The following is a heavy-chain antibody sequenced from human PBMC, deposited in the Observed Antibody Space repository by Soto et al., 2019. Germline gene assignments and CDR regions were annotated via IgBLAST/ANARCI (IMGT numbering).Heavy chain of an antibody. Sequence: QVQLVESGGGVVQPGRSLRLSCAASGFTFSSYAMHWVRQAPGKGLEWVAVISYDGSNKYYADSVKGRFTISRDNSKNTLYLQVNRLWAEDTAVYYCARGNTHCSGGSCYSGLDFDYWGQGTQVTVSS. CDR2: ISYDGSNK. D-gene: IGHD2-15*01. CDR1: GFTFSSYA. CDR3: ARGNTHCSGGSCYSGLDFDY. J-gene: IGHJ4*02. V-gene: IGHV3-30-3*01.